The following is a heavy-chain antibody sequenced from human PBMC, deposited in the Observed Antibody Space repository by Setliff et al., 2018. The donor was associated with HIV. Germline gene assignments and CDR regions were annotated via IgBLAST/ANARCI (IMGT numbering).Heavy chain of an antibody. CDR2: IDPNSGGT. CDR3: SRDVGVPGRGNALEY. Sequence: GASVKVSCKASGGTFSSHAINWVRQAPGQGLEWMGWIDPNSGGTNYAQKFEGRVTMTRDTTVNTVYIEVSSLRSDDTAVYCCSRDVGVPGRGNALEYWGQGIPVTVSS. V-gene: IGHV1-2*02. CDR1: GGTFSSHA. D-gene: IGHD3-10*01. J-gene: IGHJ4*02.